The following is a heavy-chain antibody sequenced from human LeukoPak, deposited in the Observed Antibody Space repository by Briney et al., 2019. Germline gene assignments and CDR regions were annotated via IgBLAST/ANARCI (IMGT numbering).Heavy chain of an antibody. CDR3: ARGPGELLGWFDP. CDR2: IYYSGST. J-gene: IGHJ5*02. D-gene: IGHD1-26*01. CDR1: GGSISSGGYY. V-gene: IGHV4-31*03. Sequence: SQTLSLTCTVSGGSISSGGYYWSWIRQHPGKGLEWIGYIYYSGSTYYNPSLKSRVTISVDTSKNQFSLKLSSVTAADTAVYYCARGPGELLGWFDPWGQGTLVTVSS.